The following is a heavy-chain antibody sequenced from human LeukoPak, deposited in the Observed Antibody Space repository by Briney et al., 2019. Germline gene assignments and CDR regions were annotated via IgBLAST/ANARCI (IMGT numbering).Heavy chain of an antibody. V-gene: IGHV1-69*05. J-gene: IGHJ4*02. D-gene: IGHD3-22*01. Sequence: SVKVSCKASGGTFSRHAISWVRQAPGQGLEWMGGNIPMFGTANYAQKFQGRVTITTDESTSTGYMELSSLRSEDTAVYYCATPYYDSSGYHALDYWGQGTLVTVSS. CDR1: GGTFSRHA. CDR3: ATPYYDSSGYHALDY. CDR2: NIPMFGTA.